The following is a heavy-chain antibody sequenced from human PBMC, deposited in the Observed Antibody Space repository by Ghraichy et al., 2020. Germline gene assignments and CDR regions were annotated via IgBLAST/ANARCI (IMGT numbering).Heavy chain of an antibody. D-gene: IGHD1-26*01. V-gene: IGHV4-34*01. J-gene: IGHJ4*02. CDR2: INHSGST. Sequence: SETLSLTCAVYGGSFSGYYWSWIRQPPGKGLEWIGEINHSGSTNYNPSLKSRVTISVDTSKNQFSLKLSSVTAADTAVYYCARGAGILRQGGGRPLFDYWGQGTLVTVSS. CDR3: ARGAGILRQGGGRPLFDY. CDR1: GGSFSGYY.